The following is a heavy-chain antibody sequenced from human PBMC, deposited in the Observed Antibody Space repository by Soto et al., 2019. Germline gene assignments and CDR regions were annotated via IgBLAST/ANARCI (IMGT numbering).Heavy chain of an antibody. CDR2: ISSSSRYI. D-gene: IGHD6-13*01. Sequence: EVQLVESGGGRVKPGGSLRLSCAASGFTFSSYSMNWVRQAPGKGLEWVSSISSSSRYIYYADSVKGRFTISRDNAKNSLYLQMNSLRAEDTAVYYCASDLGDTYSSSWYPKMCPFDYWGQGTLVTVSS. CDR1: GFTFSSYS. CDR3: ASDLGDTYSSSWYPKMCPFDY. V-gene: IGHV3-21*01. J-gene: IGHJ4*02.